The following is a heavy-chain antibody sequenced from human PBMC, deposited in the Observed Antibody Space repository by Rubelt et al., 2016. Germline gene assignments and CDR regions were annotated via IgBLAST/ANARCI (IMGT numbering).Heavy chain of an antibody. Sequence: EVQVVESGGGLVQPGGSLKLSCAVSGFTFNDYWLHWVRQSPGKGLVWVSGIKRDGTRTYYTDSVKGRMTISRDNAKTTLYLQMNRLGAEDTAVYYCLRETRNSFDYWGQGTLVTVSS. J-gene: IGHJ4*02. CDR3: LRETRNSFDY. CDR1: GFTFNDYW. V-gene: IGHV3-74*01. D-gene: IGHD1-7*01. CDR2: IKRDGTRT.